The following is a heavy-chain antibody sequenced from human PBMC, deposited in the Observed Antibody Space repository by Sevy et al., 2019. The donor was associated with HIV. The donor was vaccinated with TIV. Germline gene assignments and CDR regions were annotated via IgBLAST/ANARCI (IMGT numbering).Heavy chain of an antibody. CDR3: AKGGNTAMVTPHYYYGMDV. CDR2: ISGSGGST. D-gene: IGHD5-18*01. Sequence: GGSLRLSCAASGFTFSSYAMSWVRQAPGKGLEWVSAISGSGGSTYYADSAKGRFTISRDNSKNTLYLQMNSLRAEDTAVYYCAKGGNTAMVTPHYYYGMDVWGQGTTVTVSS. V-gene: IGHV3-23*01. CDR1: GFTFSSYA. J-gene: IGHJ6*02.